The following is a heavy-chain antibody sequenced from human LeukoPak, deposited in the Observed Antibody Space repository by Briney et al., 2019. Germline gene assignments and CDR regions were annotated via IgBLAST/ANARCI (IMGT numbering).Heavy chain of an antibody. CDR2: VYSTVAA. J-gene: IGHJ4*02. Sequence: SEILSLTCTVSGGSMNDYYWSWIRHSAGKGLGWIGRVYSTVAAKYNPSLESRVTMSVDTSKNQVSLRLNSVTAADTAVYYCGGGASAWIDYWGQGTLVTVSS. D-gene: IGHD3-16*01. CDR3: GGGASAWIDY. V-gene: IGHV4-4*07. CDR1: GGSMNDYY.